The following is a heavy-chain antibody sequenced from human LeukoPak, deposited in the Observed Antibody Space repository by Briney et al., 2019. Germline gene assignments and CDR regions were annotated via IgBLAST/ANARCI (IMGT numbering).Heavy chain of an antibody. Sequence: SETLSLTCTVSGGSISSGDYYWSWIRQPPGKGLEWIGYIYYSGSTYYNPSLKSRVTISVDTSKNQFSLKLSSVTAADTAVYYCARDREVYYGSGSYFPSWGQGTLVTVSS. CDR2: IYYSGST. J-gene: IGHJ4*02. CDR3: ARDREVYYGSGSYFPS. V-gene: IGHV4-30-4*01. CDR1: GGSISSGDYY. D-gene: IGHD3-10*01.